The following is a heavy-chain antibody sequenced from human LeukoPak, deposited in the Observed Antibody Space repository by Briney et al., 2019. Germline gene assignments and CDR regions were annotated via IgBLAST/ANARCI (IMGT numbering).Heavy chain of an antibody. CDR1: GGSISSSSYY. CDR3: AIASKSGVDY. V-gene: IGHV4-39*07. CDR2: IYYSGST. J-gene: IGHJ4*02. D-gene: IGHD3-10*01. Sequence: PSETLSLTCTVSGGSISSSSYYWGWIRQPPGKGLEWIGSIYYSGSTYYNPSLKSRVTISVDSSKNQFFLKLSSVAAADTAVYYCAIASKSGVDYWGQGTLVTVSS.